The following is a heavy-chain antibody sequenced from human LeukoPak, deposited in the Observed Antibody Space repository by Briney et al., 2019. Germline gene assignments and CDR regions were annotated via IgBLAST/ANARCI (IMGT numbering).Heavy chain of an antibody. CDR3: AREGEYYDILTGYSRYFDY. D-gene: IGHD3-9*01. V-gene: IGHV4-30-4*01. Sequence: SETLSLTCTVSGGSISSGDYYWSWIRQPPGKGLEWIGYIYYSGSTYYNPSLKSRVTISVDTSKNQFSLKLSSVTAADTGVYYCAREGEYYDILTGYSRYFDYWGQGTLVTVSS. CDR2: IYYSGST. J-gene: IGHJ4*02. CDR1: GGSISSGDYY.